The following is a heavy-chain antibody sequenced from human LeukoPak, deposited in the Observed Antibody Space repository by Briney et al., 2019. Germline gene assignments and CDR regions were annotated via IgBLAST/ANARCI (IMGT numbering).Heavy chain of an antibody. CDR1: GFIFSDYF. J-gene: IGHJ4*02. CDR2: ISSNSKYT. CDR3: ARDNGNKYYFDY. Sequence: GGSLRLSCAASGFIFSDYFMSWIRQAPGKALEWISYISSNSKYTKYADSEKGRFTISRDNAKKSLYLQMNGLRAEDTAVYYCARDNGNKYYFDYWGQGTLVTVSS. D-gene: IGHD2-8*01. V-gene: IGHV3-11*05.